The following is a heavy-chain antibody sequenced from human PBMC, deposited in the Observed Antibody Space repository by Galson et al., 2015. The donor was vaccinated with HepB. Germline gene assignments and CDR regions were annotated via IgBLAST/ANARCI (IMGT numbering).Heavy chain of an antibody. V-gene: IGHV1-18*01. Sequence: QSGAEVKIPGASVTVSCNPSGYTFTTYGISWVRQAPGQGLEWMGWISANSGSTTYAQNFQGRVTMTRDTSTSTVYMELRSLRSDDTAVYYCARDVHFRFDSWGQGTLVTVSS. D-gene: IGHD3-3*02. CDR3: ARDVHFRFDS. CDR1: GYTFTTYG. J-gene: IGHJ5*01. CDR2: ISANSGST.